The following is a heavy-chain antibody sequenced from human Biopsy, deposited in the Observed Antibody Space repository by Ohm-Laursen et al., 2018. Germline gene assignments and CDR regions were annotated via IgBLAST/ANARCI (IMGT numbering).Heavy chain of an antibody. CDR3: AAGSSRNSYYFDY. CDR1: GLTFSDFS. Sequence: GSLRLSCAASGLTFSDFSMNWVRQAPGKGLEWVSSIAIGSIYVYYADSVKGRFTISRDNTKNSLSLQMNSLRGEDTAVYYCAAGSSRNSYYFDYWGQGTLVTVS. J-gene: IGHJ4*02. V-gene: IGHV3-21*06. CDR2: IAIGSIYV. D-gene: IGHD6-13*01.